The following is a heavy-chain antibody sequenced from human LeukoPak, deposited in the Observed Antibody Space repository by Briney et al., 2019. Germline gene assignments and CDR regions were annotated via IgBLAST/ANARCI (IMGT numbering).Heavy chain of an antibody. J-gene: IGHJ4*02. D-gene: IGHD3-22*01. Sequence: GGSLRLSCAASGFTFDDYGMSWVRQAPGKGLEWVSGINWNGGSTGYADSVKGRFTISRDNAKNSLYLQMNSLRAEDTALYYCARAEVYYDSSGDSGGDYWGQGTLVTVSS. V-gene: IGHV3-20*04. CDR3: ARAEVYYDSSGDSGGDY. CDR1: GFTFDDYG. CDR2: INWNGGST.